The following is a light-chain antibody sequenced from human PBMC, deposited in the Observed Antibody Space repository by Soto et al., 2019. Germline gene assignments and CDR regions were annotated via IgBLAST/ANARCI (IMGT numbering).Light chain of an antibody. CDR1: QSVSSY. Sequence: EIVLTQSPATLSLSPGERATLSCRASQSVSSYLAWYQQKPGQAPRLLIYDASNSATGIPARFSGSGSGTGFTLTISSLEPEDFAVYYCQQRSNWPPTFGQGTKLEIK. J-gene: IGKJ2*01. CDR3: QQRSNWPPT. CDR2: DAS. V-gene: IGKV3-11*01.